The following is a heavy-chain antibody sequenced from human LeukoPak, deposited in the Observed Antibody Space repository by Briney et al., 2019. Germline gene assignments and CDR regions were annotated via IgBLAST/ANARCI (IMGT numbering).Heavy chain of an antibody. CDR2: ISGGGGTT. Sequence: QPGGSLRLSCAASGFTFSSYAMSWVRQAPGKGLEWVSGISGGGGTTYHADSVKGRFTISTDNSKNTLYLQMNSLRAEDTAVYYCAKAGRTAVTTSSTYWGQGTLVTVSS. CDR3: AKAGRTAVTTSSTY. V-gene: IGHV3-23*01. CDR1: GFTFSSYA. D-gene: IGHD4-17*01. J-gene: IGHJ4*02.